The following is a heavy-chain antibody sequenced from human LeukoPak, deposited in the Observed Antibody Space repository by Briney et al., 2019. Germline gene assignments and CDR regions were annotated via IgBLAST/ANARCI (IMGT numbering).Heavy chain of an antibody. CDR1: GFTFDDYA. CDR2: ISWNSGSI. J-gene: IGHJ4*02. V-gene: IGHV3-9*01. CDR3: AKLPVISSTSSRYPIGY. Sequence: DPGRSLRLSCAASGFTFDDYAMHWVRHAPGKGLEWVSGISWNSGSIGYADSVRGRFTISRDNAKNSLYLQMNSLRAEDTALYYCAKLPVISSTSSRYPIGYWGQGTLVTVSS. D-gene: IGHD2-2*01.